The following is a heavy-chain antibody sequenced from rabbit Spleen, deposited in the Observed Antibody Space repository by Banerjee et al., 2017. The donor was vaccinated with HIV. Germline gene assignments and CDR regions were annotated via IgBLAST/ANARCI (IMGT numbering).Heavy chain of an antibody. CDR1: GVSFSGSSY. Sequence: QEQLVESGGGLVKPGASLTLTCIASGVSFSGSSYMCWVRQAPGKGLEWIACIDSGSSGFTYFASWAKGRFTISKTSSTTVTLHMTSLTAADTATYFCARADRYTDFYDLWGPGTLVTVS. J-gene: IGHJ6*01. CDR2: IDSGSSGFT. D-gene: IGHD1-1*01. CDR3: ARADRYTDFYDL. V-gene: IGHV1S45*01.